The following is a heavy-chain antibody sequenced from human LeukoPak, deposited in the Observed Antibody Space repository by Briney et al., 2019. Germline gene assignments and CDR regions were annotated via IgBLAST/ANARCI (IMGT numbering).Heavy chain of an antibody. CDR1: GGFTSPYK. Sequence: SETLSLTCTVSGGFTSPYKWSWIRQPPGKGLEWIGYIYYSGSTNYNPFLKSRVTISVDTSKNQFSLKLSSVTAADTAVYYCARVFGSSLFDYWGQGTLVTVSS. D-gene: IGHD6-6*01. V-gene: IGHV4-59*01. J-gene: IGHJ4*02. CDR3: ARVFGSSLFDY. CDR2: IYYSGST.